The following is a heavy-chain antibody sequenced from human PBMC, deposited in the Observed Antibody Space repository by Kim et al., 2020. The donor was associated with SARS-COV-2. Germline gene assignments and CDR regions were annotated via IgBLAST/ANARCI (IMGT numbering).Heavy chain of an antibody. V-gene: IGHV3-33*01. D-gene: IGHD2-15*01. Sequence: GGSLRLSCAASGFTFSSYGMHWVRQAPGKGLEWVAVIWYDGSNKYYADSVKGRFTISRDNSKNTLYLQMNSLRAEDTAVYYCAREEDGGKYYYYGMDVWGQGTTVTVSS. CDR3: AREEDGGKYYYYGMDV. J-gene: IGHJ6*02. CDR1: GFTFSSYG. CDR2: IWYDGSNK.